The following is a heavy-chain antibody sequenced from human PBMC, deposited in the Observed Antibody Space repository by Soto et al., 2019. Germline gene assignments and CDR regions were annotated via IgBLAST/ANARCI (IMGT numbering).Heavy chain of an antibody. Sequence: ASVKVSCKASGGTFSSYTISWVRQAPGQGLEWMGRIIPILGIANYAQKFQGRVTITADKSTSTAYMELSSLRSEDTAVYYCAVGTRLRTGTLDYWGQGTLVTVSS. D-gene: IGHD1-1*01. J-gene: IGHJ4*02. CDR1: GGTFSSYT. CDR3: AVGTRLRTGTLDY. V-gene: IGHV1-69*02. CDR2: IIPILGIA.